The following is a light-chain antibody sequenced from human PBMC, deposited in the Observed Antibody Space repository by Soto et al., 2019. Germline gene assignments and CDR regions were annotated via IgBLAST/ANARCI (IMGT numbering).Light chain of an antibody. CDR2: WAS. CDR1: QSVLYSSNNKDY. Sequence: DIVMTQSPDSLAVSLGERATINCKSSQSVLYSSNNKDYLAWYQQKPGQPPQLLIYWASTRESGVPARFTGSGSGTDFTLTISSLQAEDVAVYYCHQYFSSPITFGGGTKVEIK. CDR3: HQYFSSPIT. V-gene: IGKV4-1*01. J-gene: IGKJ4*01.